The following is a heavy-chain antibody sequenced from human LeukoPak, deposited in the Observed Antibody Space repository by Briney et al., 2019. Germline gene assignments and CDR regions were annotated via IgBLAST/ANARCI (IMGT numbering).Heavy chain of an antibody. J-gene: IGHJ6*02. V-gene: IGHV1-46*01. CDR2: INPSCGST. CDR1: GYTFTSYY. D-gene: IGHD3-3*01. Sequence: GASVKVSCKASGYTFTSYYMHWVRQAPGQGLEWMGIINPSCGSTSYAQKFQGRVTMTRDTSTSTVYMELSSLRSEDTAVYYCARELGGYSYYDFWSGYPQDYYYGMDVWGQGTTVTVSS. CDR3: ARELGGYSYYDFWSGYPQDYYYGMDV.